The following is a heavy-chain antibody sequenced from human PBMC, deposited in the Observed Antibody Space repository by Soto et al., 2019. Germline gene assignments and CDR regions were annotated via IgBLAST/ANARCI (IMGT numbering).Heavy chain of an antibody. V-gene: IGHV1-69*13. CDR3: ARMDGYTRRNGFDY. CDR1: GGTFSSYA. J-gene: IGHJ4*02. Sequence: SVKVSCKASGGTFSSYAISWVRQAPGQGLEWMGGIIPIFGTANDAQKFQGRVTITADESTSTAYMELSSLRSEDTAVYYCARMDGYTRRNGFDYWGQGTLVTVSS. D-gene: IGHD5-18*01. CDR2: IIPIFGTA.